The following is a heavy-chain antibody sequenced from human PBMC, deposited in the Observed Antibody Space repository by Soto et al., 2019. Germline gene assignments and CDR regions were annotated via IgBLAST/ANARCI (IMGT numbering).Heavy chain of an antibody. CDR2: ISYDRSNK. V-gene: IGHV3-30-3*01. D-gene: IGHD5-12*01. Sequence: GGSLRLSCAASGFTFSSYAMNWVRQAPGKGLEWVAFISYDRSNKYYADSVKCRFTISRDNSKNTLHLQMNSPRVEDTALNYCAGRSGYVANSEYGFEIWGQGTMVTVSS. CDR3: AGRSGYVANSEYGFEI. J-gene: IGHJ3*02. CDR1: GFTFSSYA.